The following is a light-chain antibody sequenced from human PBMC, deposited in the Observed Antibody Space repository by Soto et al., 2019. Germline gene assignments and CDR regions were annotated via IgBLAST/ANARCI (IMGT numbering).Light chain of an antibody. Sequence: DIQMTQSPSFVSASVGDRVNITCRASQGISTWLAWYQQKPGKAPNLLIYAASSLHTGVPSRFSGYRSGSDFILTINSLQPEDFATYFGQQGHSFPFTFGPGTIVDIK. J-gene: IGKJ3*01. CDR3: QQGHSFPFT. CDR2: AAS. V-gene: IGKV1-12*01. CDR1: QGISTW.